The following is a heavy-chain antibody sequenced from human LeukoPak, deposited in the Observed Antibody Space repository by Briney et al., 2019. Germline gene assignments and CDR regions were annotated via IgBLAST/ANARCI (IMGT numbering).Heavy chain of an antibody. Sequence: LPGGSLRLSCAASGFTFSSYGMHWVRQAPGKGLEWVAVIWYDGSNKYYADSVKGRFTISRDNAKNTLYLQMNSLRAEDTAVYYCARFEQLWLRNYYGMDVWGQGTTVTVSS. D-gene: IGHD5-18*01. J-gene: IGHJ6*02. CDR3: ARFEQLWLRNYYGMDV. CDR2: IWYDGSNK. V-gene: IGHV3-33*01. CDR1: GFTFSSYG.